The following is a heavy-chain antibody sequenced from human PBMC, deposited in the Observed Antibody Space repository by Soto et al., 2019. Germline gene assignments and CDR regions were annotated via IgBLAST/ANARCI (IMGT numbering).Heavy chain of an antibody. V-gene: IGHV5-51*01. CDR3: ARPRYCSSTSCLDAFDI. CDR2: IYPGDSDT. D-gene: IGHD2-2*01. J-gene: IGHJ3*02. Sequence: GESLKISCKGSAYTPTPPPTPSLPHIPRKGLEWMGIIYPGDSDTRYSPSFQGQVTISADKSISTAYLQWSSLKASDTAMYYCARPRYCSSTSCLDAFDIWGQGTMVTVSS. CDR1: AYTPTPPP.